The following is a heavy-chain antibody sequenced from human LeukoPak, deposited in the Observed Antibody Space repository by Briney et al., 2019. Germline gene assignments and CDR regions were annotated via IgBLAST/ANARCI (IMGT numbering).Heavy chain of an antibody. J-gene: IGHJ4*02. CDR3: AKGSSGSRPYYFDY. Sequence: PGGSLRLSCAASGSTFSSYAMSWVRQAPGEGLEWVSAITDSGGSTYYSDSVKGRFTISRDNSKNTLYLQMNTLRAEDTAIYYCAKGSSGSRPYYFDYWGQGTLVTVSS. D-gene: IGHD3-22*01. V-gene: IGHV3-23*01. CDR2: ITDSGGST. CDR1: GSTFSSYA.